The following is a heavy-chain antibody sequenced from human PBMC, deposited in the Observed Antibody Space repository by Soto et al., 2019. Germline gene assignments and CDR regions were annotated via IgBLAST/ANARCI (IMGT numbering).Heavy chain of an antibody. CDR1: GFTFSSYS. CDR2: ISSSSSYI. J-gene: IGHJ6*02. Sequence: EVQLVESGGGLVKPGGSLRLSCAASGFTFSSYSMNWVRQAPGKGLEWVSSISSSSSYIYYADSVKGRFTISRDNAKNSLYLQMNSLRAEDTAVYYCARGSYGDLINHYYYYYGMDVWGQGTTVTVSS. V-gene: IGHV3-21*01. D-gene: IGHD4-17*01. CDR3: ARGSYGDLINHYYYYYGMDV.